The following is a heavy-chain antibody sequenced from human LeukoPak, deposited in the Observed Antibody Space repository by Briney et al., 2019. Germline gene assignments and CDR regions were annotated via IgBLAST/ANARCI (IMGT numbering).Heavy chain of an antibody. CDR1: GGSISSSSYY. V-gene: IGHV4-39*07. CDR3: ARVYCSGGSCHPIDY. J-gene: IGHJ4*02. Sequence: SETLSLTCTVSGGSISSSSYYWGWIRQPPGKGLEWIGSIYYSGSTYYNPSLKSRVTISVDTSKNQFSLKLSSVTAADTAVYYCARVYCSGGSCHPIDYWGQGTLVTVSS. CDR2: IYYSGST. D-gene: IGHD2-15*01.